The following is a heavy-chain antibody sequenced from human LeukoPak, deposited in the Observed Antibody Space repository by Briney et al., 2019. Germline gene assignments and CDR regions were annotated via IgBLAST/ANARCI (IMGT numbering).Heavy chain of an antibody. CDR3: ARDTTVTKAYYYYGMDV. V-gene: IGHV4-39*07. J-gene: IGHJ6*02. Sequence: SETLSLTCTVSGGSISSSSYYWGWIRQPPGKGLEWIGSIYYSGSTYYNPSLKSRVTISVDASKNQFSLKLSSVTAVDTAVYYCARDTTVTKAYYYYGMDVWGQGTTVTVSS. CDR2: IYYSGST. D-gene: IGHD4-17*01. CDR1: GGSISSSSYY.